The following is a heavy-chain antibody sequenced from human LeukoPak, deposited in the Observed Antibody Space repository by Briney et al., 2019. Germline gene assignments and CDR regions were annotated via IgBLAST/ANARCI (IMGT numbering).Heavy chain of an antibody. V-gene: IGHV3-33*06. CDR3: VKDLLWFGELPPL. Sequence: PGRSLRLSCAASGFTFSSYGMHWVRQAPGKGLEWVAVIWYDGSNKYYAGSVRGRFTISRDNSKNTLYLQMSSLRAEDTAVYYCVKDLLWFGELPPLWGQGTLVTVSS. J-gene: IGHJ4*02. CDR1: GFTFSSYG. CDR2: IWYDGSNK. D-gene: IGHD3-10*01.